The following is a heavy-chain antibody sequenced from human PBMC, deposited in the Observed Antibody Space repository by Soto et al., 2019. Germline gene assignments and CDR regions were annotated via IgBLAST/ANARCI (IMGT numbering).Heavy chain of an antibody. CDR3: ARLPLRRTREDVDY. CDR2: FYYGGSP. CDR1: GGSISSSSYN. V-gene: IGHV4-39*01. J-gene: IGHJ4*02. D-gene: IGHD4-17*01. Sequence: SETLSLTCSVSGGSISSSSYNWGWIRQPPGKGLEWIGSFYYGGSPYYNPSLKSRVTISVDTSKNQFSLNLRSVTAADTAVYYCARLPLRRTREDVDYWGQGTLVTVSS.